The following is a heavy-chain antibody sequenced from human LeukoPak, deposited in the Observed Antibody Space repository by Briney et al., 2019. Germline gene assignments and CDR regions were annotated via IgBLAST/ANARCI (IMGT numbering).Heavy chain of an antibody. V-gene: IGHV4-59*01. J-gene: IGHJ4*02. D-gene: IGHD3-22*01. CDR1: GGSISSYY. CDR2: IYYSGST. CDR3: ARVRNYDSSGQWGYYFDY. Sequence: SETLSLTCTVSGGSISSYYWSWIRQPPGKGMEWIGYIYYSGSTNYNPSLKSRVTISVDTSKNQFSLKLSSVTAADTAVYYCARVRNYDSSGQWGYYFDYWGQGTLVSVAS.